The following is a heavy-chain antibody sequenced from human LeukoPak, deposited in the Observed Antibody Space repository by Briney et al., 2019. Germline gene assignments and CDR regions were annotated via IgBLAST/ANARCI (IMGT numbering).Heavy chain of an antibody. CDR2: ISGSGGST. CDR3: AIPVWFGELLPFDY. CDR1: EFTFSSYA. Sequence: GGSLRLSCAASEFTFSSYAMSWVRQAPGKGLDWVSAISGSGGSTYYADSVKGRFTISRDNSKNTLYLQMNSLRAEDTAVYYCAIPVWFGELLPFDYWGQGTLVTVSS. J-gene: IGHJ4*02. V-gene: IGHV3-23*01. D-gene: IGHD3-10*01.